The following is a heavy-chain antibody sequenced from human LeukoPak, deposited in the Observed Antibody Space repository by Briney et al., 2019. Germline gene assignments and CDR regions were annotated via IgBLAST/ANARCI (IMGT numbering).Heavy chain of an antibody. J-gene: IGHJ2*01. Sequence: GGSLRLSCAASGFTFSSYAMSWVRQAPGKGLEWVSAISGSGGSTYYADSVKGRFTISRDNSKNTLYLQMNSLRAEDTAVYYCAKGSRVVPAAKNQGVRQWLLYDWYFDLWGRGTLVTVSS. D-gene: IGHD2-2*01. V-gene: IGHV3-23*01. CDR2: ISGSGGST. CDR1: GFTFSSYA. CDR3: AKGSRVVPAAKNQGVRQWLLYDWYFDL.